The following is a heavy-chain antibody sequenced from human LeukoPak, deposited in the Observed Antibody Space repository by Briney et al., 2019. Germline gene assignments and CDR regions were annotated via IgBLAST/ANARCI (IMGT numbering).Heavy chain of an antibody. J-gene: IGHJ1*01. V-gene: IGHV3-21*01. CDR3: ARGELMVVIEYFQH. CDR2: ISSSSSYI. Sequence: GGSLRLSCAASGFTFSSYSMNWVRQAPGKGLEWVSSISSSSSYIYYADSVKGRFTISRDNAKNSLYLQMNSLRAEDTAVYHCARGELMVVIEYFQHWGQGTLVTVSS. CDR1: GFTFSSYS. D-gene: IGHD3-22*01.